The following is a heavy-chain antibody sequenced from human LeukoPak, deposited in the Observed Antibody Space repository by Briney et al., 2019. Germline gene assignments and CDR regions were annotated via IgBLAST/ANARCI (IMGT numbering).Heavy chain of an antibody. Sequence: PGGSLRLSCVASGFTVSSNYMSSVRQAPGKGLEWVSVIYSGGSTYYADSVKGRFTISRDNSKNTLYLQMNSLRPDDTAVYYCARRINAAWGIDYWGQGTLVTVAS. CDR1: GFTVSSNY. J-gene: IGHJ4*02. V-gene: IGHV3-53*01. CDR3: ARRINAAWGIDY. CDR2: IYSGGST. D-gene: IGHD3-16*01.